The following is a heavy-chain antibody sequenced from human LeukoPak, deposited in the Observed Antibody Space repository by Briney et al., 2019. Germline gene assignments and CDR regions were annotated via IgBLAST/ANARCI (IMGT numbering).Heavy chain of an antibody. Sequence: AGGSLRLSCAASGFTFTDYAMGWVRQAPGQGLEWASTISASGSTTYYADSVRGRFTISGDNSKNTLSLQMSSLRAEDTAVYYCAKARTPYNSGFDYWGQGTLVAVSS. J-gene: IGHJ4*02. D-gene: IGHD6-19*01. CDR1: GFTFTDYA. V-gene: IGHV3-23*01. CDR2: ISASGSTT. CDR3: AKARTPYNSGFDY.